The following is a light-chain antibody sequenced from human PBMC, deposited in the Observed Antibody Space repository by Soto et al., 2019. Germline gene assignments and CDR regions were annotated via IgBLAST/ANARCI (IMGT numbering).Light chain of an antibody. CDR2: AAS. V-gene: IGKV1-39*01. CDR3: QLGNDIPYT. J-gene: IGKJ2*01. Sequence: DIQMTQSPSALSASVGDRVTITCRASQTISTYLNWYQQKPGKAPKLLIYAASTLQSGVPSKYSGSGSGTGCTLTITTLQPEGFATYNWQLGNDIPYTCGWGTRLEIK. CDR1: QTISTY.